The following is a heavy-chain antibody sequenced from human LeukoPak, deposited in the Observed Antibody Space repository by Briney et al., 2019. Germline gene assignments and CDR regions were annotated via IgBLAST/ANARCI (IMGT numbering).Heavy chain of an antibody. Sequence: GGSLRLSCAGSGFSFTGYWMHWVRQTPGKALVWISRLYSDGRSLTYADSVKGRFTISRDNAKNMLYLQMNCLRADDTGVYYCARGRGLGEFAVASFDSWGRGTLVTVSS. CDR1: GFSFTGYW. CDR3: ARGRGLGEFAVASFDS. D-gene: IGHD6-19*01. CDR2: LYSDGRSL. V-gene: IGHV3-74*01. J-gene: IGHJ4*02.